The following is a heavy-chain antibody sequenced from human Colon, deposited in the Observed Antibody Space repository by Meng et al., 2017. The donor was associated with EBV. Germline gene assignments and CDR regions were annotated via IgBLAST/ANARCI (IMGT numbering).Heavy chain of an antibody. CDR2: IYYSGST. D-gene: IGHD6-13*01. Sequence: QLQLQEPGTGLVKPSETLSLTCNVSGDSISRSSYYLGWLRQPPGKGLEWIGFIYYSGSTFYNPSLKSRVTVSVDTSKNQFSLKLSSVTAADTAIYYCGRLVKVVAAGESDYWGQGLLVTVSS. V-gene: IGHV4-39*01. CDR3: GRLVKVVAAGESDY. CDR1: GDSISRSSYY. J-gene: IGHJ4*02.